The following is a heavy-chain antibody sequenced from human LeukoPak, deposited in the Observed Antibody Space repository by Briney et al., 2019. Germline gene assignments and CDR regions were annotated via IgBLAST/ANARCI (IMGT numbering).Heavy chain of an antibody. CDR2: IFYTGSP. J-gene: IGHJ4*02. V-gene: IGHV4-39*07. D-gene: IGHD3-3*01. CDR1: GGSITNSTYY. Sequence: SETLSLTCSVSGGSITNSTYYWAWVRQPPGKGLEWIGNIFYTGSPYYNPSLKSRVTISVDTSKNQFSLKLSSVTAADTAVYYCARDRGGITIFGVASYYFDYWGQGTLVTVSS. CDR3: ARDRGGITIFGVASYYFDY.